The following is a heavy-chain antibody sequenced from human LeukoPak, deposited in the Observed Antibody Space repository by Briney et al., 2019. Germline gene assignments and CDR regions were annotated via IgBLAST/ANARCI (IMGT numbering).Heavy chain of an antibody. D-gene: IGHD3-10*01. CDR3: ARGRGRYYGSGSYYQY. Sequence: PSETLSLTCAVYGGSFSGYYWSWIRQPPGKGLEWTGEINHSGSTNYNPSLKSRVTISVDTSKNQFSLKLSSVTAADTAVYYCARGRGRYYGSGSYYQYWGQGTLVTVSS. CDR1: GGSFSGYY. CDR2: INHSGST. V-gene: IGHV4-34*01. J-gene: IGHJ4*02.